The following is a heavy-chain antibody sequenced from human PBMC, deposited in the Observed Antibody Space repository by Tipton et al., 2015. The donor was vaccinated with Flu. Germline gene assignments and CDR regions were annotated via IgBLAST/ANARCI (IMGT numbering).Heavy chain of an antibody. CDR2: ISSSGDNT. Sequence: LSLTCAASGFTFSDYAMHWVRQAPGKGLEYVSAISSSGDNTYYADSVKGRFTISRDNSKNTLYLQMGSLRADDMTVYYCARGMNSGLVDVWGQGTTVTVSS. J-gene: IGHJ6*02. V-gene: IGHV3-64*02. D-gene: IGHD2/OR15-2a*01. CDR1: GFTFSDYA. CDR3: ARGMNSGLVDV.